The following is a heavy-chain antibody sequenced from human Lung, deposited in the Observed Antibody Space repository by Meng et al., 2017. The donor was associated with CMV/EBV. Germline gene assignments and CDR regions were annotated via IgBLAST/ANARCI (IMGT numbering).Heavy chain of an antibody. CDR3: AKNYNPKPLDYYGVDV. CDR1: GFTFSRFS. J-gene: IGHJ6*02. Sequence: SXKISXEASGFTFSRFSLHWVRQAPGKGLEWVAVISYDGKDTHYADSVKGQFTISRDNYKSTLYLQMNSLRPEDTAVYYCAKNYNPKPLDYYGVDVWGRGTXVTVSS. V-gene: IGHV3-30-3*02. CDR2: ISYDGKDT. D-gene: IGHD1-1*01.